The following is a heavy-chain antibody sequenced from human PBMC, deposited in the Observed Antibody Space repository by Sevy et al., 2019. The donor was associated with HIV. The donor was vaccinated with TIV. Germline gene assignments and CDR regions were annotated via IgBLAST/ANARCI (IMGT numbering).Heavy chain of an antibody. CDR3: ARGGRAFWSGYALTN. CDR1: GFTVSSNY. J-gene: IGHJ4*02. D-gene: IGHD3-3*01. V-gene: IGHV3-53*01. Sequence: GGSLRLSCAASGFTVSSNYMSWVRQAPGKGLEWVSVIYSGGSTYYADSVKGRFTISRDNSKNTLYLQMNSLRAEDTAVYYCARGGRAFWSGYALTNWGQRTLVTVSS. CDR2: IYSGGST.